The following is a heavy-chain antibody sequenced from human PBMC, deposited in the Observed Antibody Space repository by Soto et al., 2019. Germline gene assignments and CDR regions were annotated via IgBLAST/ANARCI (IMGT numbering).Heavy chain of an antibody. CDR2: ISTYNGNT. D-gene: IGHD3-22*01. Sequence: QVQLVQSGAEVKKPGASVKVSCKASGYTCITYGVSWVRQAPGQGLDWLGWISTYNGNTRYAERLQGRVTMTTDTTTNTAYMELRNLRSDDTAVYYCASGPTEYYDNSANYFFDYWGQGTLVTVSS. CDR1: GYTCITYG. V-gene: IGHV1-18*01. CDR3: ASGPTEYYDNSANYFFDY. J-gene: IGHJ4*02.